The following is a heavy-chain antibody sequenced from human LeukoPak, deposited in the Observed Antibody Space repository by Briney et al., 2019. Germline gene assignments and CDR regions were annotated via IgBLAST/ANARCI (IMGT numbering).Heavy chain of an antibody. CDR2: INHSGST. D-gene: IGHD6-13*01. CDR1: GGSFSGYY. J-gene: IGHJ4*02. V-gene: IGHV4-34*01. Sequence: SETLSLTCAVYGGSFSGYYWSWIRQPPGKGLEWIGEINHSGSTNYNPSLKSRVTISVDTSKNQFSLKLSSVTAADTAVYYCARDLGDHSSSTKDYWGQGTLVTVSS. CDR3: ARDLGDHSSSTKDY.